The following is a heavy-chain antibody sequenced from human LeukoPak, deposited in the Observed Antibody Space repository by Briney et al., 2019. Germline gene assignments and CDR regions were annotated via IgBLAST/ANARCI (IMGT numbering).Heavy chain of an antibody. CDR1: GFTFSSYG. Sequence: PGGSLRLSCAASGFTFSSYGMHWVRQAPGKGLEWVAFIRYDGSNKYYADSVKGRFTISRDNSKNTLYLQMNSLRAEDTAVYYCAKDPGVSYGHMNYFDYWGQGTLVTVSS. V-gene: IGHV3-30*02. CDR2: IRYDGSNK. CDR3: AKDPGVSYGHMNYFDY. D-gene: IGHD5-18*01. J-gene: IGHJ4*02.